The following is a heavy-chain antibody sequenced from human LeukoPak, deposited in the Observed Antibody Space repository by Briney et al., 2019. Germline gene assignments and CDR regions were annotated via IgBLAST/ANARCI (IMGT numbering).Heavy chain of an antibody. V-gene: IGHV5-51*01. Sequence: GESLKISCKGSGYSFTSYWIGWVRQMPGKGLEWMGIIYPRDSDTRYSPSFQGQVTISADKSITTAYLQWSSLKASDTAMYYCARRRDGYYYAFDIWGQGTMVTVSS. D-gene: IGHD5-24*01. CDR1: GYSFTSYW. J-gene: IGHJ3*02. CDR3: ARRRDGYYYAFDI. CDR2: IYPRDSDT.